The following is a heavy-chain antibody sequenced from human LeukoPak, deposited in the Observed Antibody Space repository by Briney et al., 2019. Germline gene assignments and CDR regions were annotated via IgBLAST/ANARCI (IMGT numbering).Heavy chain of an antibody. D-gene: IGHD3-10*01. J-gene: IGHJ5*02. CDR2: INPHSGGT. CDR1: GYTFSDYY. CDR3: ARTYYYGSGSYCENWFDP. Sequence: ASVKVSCKAYGYTFSDYYMHWVRQAPGQGLEWMGWINPHSGGTNYTQKFQGRVTMTRDTSISTAYMELSRLRSDDTAVYYCARTYYYGSGSYCENWFDPWGQGTLVTVSS. V-gene: IGHV1-2*02.